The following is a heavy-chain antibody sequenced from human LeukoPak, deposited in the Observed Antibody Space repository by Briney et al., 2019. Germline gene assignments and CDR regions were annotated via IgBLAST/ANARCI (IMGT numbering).Heavy chain of an antibody. Sequence: SETLSLTCTVSGGSISSCYWSWIRQPPGKGLEWIGYIYYSGSTNYNPSLKSRVTISVDTSKNQFSLKLSSVTAADTAVYYCARDRISTGQGFDYWGQGTLVTVSS. CDR1: GGSISSCY. D-gene: IGHD3-10*01. J-gene: IGHJ4*02. CDR2: IYYSGST. CDR3: ARDRISTGQGFDY. V-gene: IGHV4-59*01.